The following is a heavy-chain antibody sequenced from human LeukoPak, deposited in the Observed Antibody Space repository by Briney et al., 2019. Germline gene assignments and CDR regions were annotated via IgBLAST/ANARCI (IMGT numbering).Heavy chain of an antibody. CDR1: GYTFSTKY. CDR3: ARDIYGDSSGGSDY. CDR2: ISPGGGDT. J-gene: IGHJ4*02. Sequence: ASVKVSCKASGYTFSTKYLHWVRQAPGQGLEWVGIISPGGGDTRYAQKFQGRVTMTRDTSTSTIYMDLSSMRPDDTAVYYCARDIYGDSSGGSDYWGQGTLVTVSS. D-gene: IGHD4-17*01. V-gene: IGHV1-46*01.